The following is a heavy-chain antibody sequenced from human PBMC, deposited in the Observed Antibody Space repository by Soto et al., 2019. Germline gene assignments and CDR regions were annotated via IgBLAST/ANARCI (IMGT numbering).Heavy chain of an antibody. J-gene: IGHJ5*02. V-gene: IGHV4-4*07. D-gene: IGHD3-9*01. Sequence: SETLSLTCXVSGGSISSYYWSWIRQPAGKGLEWIGRIYTSGSTNYNPSLKSRVTMSVDTSKNQFSLKLSSVTAADTAVYYCARDLIQGLVISGRGNYAWNWFDPWGQGTLVTVSS. CDR1: GGSISSYY. CDR3: ARDLIQGLVISGRGNYAWNWFDP. CDR2: IYTSGST.